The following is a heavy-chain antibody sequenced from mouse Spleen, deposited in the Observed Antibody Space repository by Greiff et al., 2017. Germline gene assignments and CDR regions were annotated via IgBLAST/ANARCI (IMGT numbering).Heavy chain of an antibody. J-gene: IGHJ4*01. Sequence: QVQLQQSGPSLVQPSQSLSITCTVSGFSLTSYGVHWVRQSPGKGLEWLGVIWRGGSTDYNAAFMSRLSITKDNSKSQVFFKMNSLQADDTAIYYCAKNCGSYYGSSYDYAMDYWGQGTSVTVSS. CDR1: GFSLTSYG. D-gene: IGHD1-1*01. CDR2: IWRGGST. CDR3: AKNCGSYYGSSYDYAMDY. V-gene: IGHV2-5-1*01.